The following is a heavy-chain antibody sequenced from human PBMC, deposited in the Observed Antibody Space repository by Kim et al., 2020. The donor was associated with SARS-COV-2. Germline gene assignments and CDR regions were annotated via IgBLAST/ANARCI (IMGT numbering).Heavy chain of an antibody. CDR3: ARHQNSSGDYLFDP. CDR2: IHYSGST. CDR1: SGSISSSNYY. D-gene: IGHD4-17*01. Sequence: SETLSLTCSVSSGSISSSNYYWGWVRQPPGKGREWIGSIHYSGSTFYNPSLKIRVTISVDTSKNQLSLKVRNVTAADTAVYYCARHQNSSGDYLFDPWGQGTLVTVSS. V-gene: IGHV4-39*01. J-gene: IGHJ5*02.